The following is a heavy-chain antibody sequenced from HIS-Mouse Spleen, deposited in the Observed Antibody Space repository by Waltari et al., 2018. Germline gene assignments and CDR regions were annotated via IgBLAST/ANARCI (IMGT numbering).Heavy chain of an antibody. V-gene: IGHV1-8*01. J-gene: IGHJ4*02. CDR2: MNPNSGNT. CDR1: GYTFTSYD. CDR3: ARGLKKITIFGVVILPLDY. Sequence: QVQLVQSGAEVKKPGASVKVPCKASGYTFTSYDINWVRQATGQGLEWMGWMNPNSGNTGYAQKFQGRVTMTRNTSISTAYMELSSLRSEDTAVYYCARGLKKITIFGVVILPLDYWGQGTLVTVSS. D-gene: IGHD3-3*01.